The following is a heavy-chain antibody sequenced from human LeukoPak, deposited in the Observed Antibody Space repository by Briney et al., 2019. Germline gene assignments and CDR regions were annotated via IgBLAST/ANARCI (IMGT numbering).Heavy chain of an antibody. CDR2: ITSHGGST. CDR3: ATFGEIFSY. Sequence: GGSLRLSCVASGFIFSNFVVHWVRQAPGKGLEYVSAITSHGGSTYYANSVKGRFTVSRDNSKNTLFLQMGSLRAEDMAVYYCATFGEIFSYWGQGTLVTVSS. J-gene: IGHJ4*02. D-gene: IGHD3-10*01. V-gene: IGHV3-64*01. CDR1: GFIFSNFV.